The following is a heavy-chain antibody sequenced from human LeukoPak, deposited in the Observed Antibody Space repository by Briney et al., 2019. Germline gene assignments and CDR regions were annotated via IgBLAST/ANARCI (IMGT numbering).Heavy chain of an antibody. CDR2: ISAYNGNT. CDR1: GYTFTSYG. CDR3: ARDRYYDSSGYAFDI. V-gene: IGHV1-18*01. D-gene: IGHD3-22*01. J-gene: IGHJ3*02. Sequence: ASVKVSCKASGYTFTSYGISWVRQAPGQGLEWMGWISAYNGNTNYAQKLQGRVTMTTDTSTSTAYMELRSLRSDDTALYYCARDRYYDSSGYAFDIWGQGTMVTVSS.